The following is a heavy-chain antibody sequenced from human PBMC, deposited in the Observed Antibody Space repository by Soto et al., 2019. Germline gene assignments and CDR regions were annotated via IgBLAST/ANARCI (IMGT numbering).Heavy chain of an antibody. Sequence: QVQLQESGPGLVKPSETLSLTCTVSGDSFSSYYWSWIRQPAGKGLEWLGRIYPSGTTNYTPSLQSRLTQSKEKSKNHFSLRLRSVTAADKAVYCWARDQYGSAGMDVWGQGTTVTVSS. D-gene: IGHD3-10*01. J-gene: IGHJ6*02. V-gene: IGHV4-4*07. CDR2: IYPSGTT. CDR1: GDSFSSYY. CDR3: ARDQYGSAGMDV.